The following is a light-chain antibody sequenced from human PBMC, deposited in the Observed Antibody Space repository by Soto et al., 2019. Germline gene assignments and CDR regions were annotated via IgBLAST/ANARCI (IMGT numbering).Light chain of an antibody. CDR1: SSDVGGYNY. J-gene: IGLJ2*01. CDR2: EVS. Sequence: QSVLTQPASVSGSPGQSINISCTGTSSDVGGYNYVSWYQQHPGKAPKLMIYEVSNRPSGVSNRFSGSKSGNTASLTISGLQAEDEADYYCSSYTSSSTLVFGGGTKLTVL. CDR3: SSYTSSSTLV. V-gene: IGLV2-14*01.